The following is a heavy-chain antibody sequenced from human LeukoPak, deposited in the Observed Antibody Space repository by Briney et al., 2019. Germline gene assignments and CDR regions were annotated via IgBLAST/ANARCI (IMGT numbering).Heavy chain of an antibody. V-gene: IGHV4-39*07. CDR1: GGSISSSIYY. CDR2: VFYNGAT. D-gene: IGHD1-26*01. CDR3: ARARYSGSYYVDY. Sequence: SETLSLTCIVSGGSISSSIYYWAWVRQPPGKGLEWIGTVFYNGATQYSPSLRSRVTISVDTSKNQFSLKLSSVTAADMAVYYCARARYSGSYYVDYWGQGTLVTVSS. J-gene: IGHJ4*02.